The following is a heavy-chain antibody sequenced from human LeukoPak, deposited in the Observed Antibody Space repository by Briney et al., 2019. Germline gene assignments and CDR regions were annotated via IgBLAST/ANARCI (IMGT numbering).Heavy chain of an antibody. V-gene: IGHV4-39*01. D-gene: IGHD5/OR15-5a*01. CDR2: IYYSGNT. CDR3: ARRRTVSTTGRFDP. J-gene: IGHJ5*02. CDR1: GGSISRSSSY. Sequence: SETLSLTCTVSGGSISRSSSYWGWIRQPLGKGLEWIASIYYSGNTYYNPSLKRRVNISVDTSKNQVSLKLSSVTAADTAVYYCARRRTVSTTGRFDPWGQGILVTVSS.